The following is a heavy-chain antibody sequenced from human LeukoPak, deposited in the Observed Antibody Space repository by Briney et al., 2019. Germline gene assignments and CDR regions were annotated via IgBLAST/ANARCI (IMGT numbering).Heavy chain of an antibody. CDR1: GFTFSSYW. Sequence: GGSLRLSCAASGFTFSSYWMSWVRQAPGKGLEWVANIKQDGSEKYYVDSVKGRFTISRDNAKNSLYLQMNSLRAEDTAVYYCAKVTNLGYYDSSGYKNYFDYWGQGTLVTVSS. CDR3: AKVTNLGYYDSSGYKNYFDY. J-gene: IGHJ4*02. D-gene: IGHD3-22*01. CDR2: IKQDGSEK. V-gene: IGHV3-7*03.